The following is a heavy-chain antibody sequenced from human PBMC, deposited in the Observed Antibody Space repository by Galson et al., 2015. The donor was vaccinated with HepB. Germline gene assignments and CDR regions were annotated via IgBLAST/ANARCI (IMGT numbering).Heavy chain of an antibody. CDR3: ARSVGATTIRPHYYYGMDV. Sequence: SVKVSCKASGGTFSSYAISWVRQAPGQGLEWMGRIIPILGIANYAQKFQGRVTITADKSTSTAYMELSSLRSEDTAVYYCARSVGATTIRPHYYYGMDVWGQGTTVTVSS. D-gene: IGHD1-26*01. V-gene: IGHV1-69*04. CDR1: GGTFSSYA. CDR2: IIPILGIA. J-gene: IGHJ6*02.